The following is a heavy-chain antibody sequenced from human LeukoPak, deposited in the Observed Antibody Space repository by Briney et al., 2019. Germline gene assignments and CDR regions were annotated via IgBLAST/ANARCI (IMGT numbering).Heavy chain of an antibody. D-gene: IGHD6-19*01. CDR2: ISDNGDST. V-gene: IGHV3-23*01. CDR1: GFTFSSYG. J-gene: IGHJ4*02. CDR3: AKAKSSGWYFFDY. Sequence: PGGSLRLSCAASGFTFSSYGMSWVRQAPGKGLEWVSGISDNGDSTYYADSVKGRFTISRDSSKNTLYLQMNSLRAEDTAVYYCAKAKSSGWYFFDYWGQGTLVTVSS.